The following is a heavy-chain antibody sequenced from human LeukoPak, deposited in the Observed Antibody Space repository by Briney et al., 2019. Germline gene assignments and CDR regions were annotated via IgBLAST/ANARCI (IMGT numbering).Heavy chain of an antibody. CDR2: IYYSGST. Sequence: SETLSLTCTVPGGSISSGDYYWSWIRQPPGKGLEWIGYIYYSGSTYYNPSLKSRVTISVDTSKNQFSLKLSSVTAADTAVYYCARDRSPGPLDYWGQGTLVTVSS. D-gene: IGHD6-19*01. V-gene: IGHV4-30-4*08. J-gene: IGHJ4*02. CDR3: ARDRSPGPLDY. CDR1: GGSISSGDYY.